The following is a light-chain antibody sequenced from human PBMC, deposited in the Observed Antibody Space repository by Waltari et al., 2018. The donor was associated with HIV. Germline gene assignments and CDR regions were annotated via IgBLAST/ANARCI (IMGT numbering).Light chain of an antibody. J-gene: IGLJ1*01. CDR3: LSTDITGTSYV. V-gene: IGLV3-25*03. Sequence: SFELTQPLSMSVSPGQTARITCSGDVLPNKYVHWYQQRAGQAPVFLIYKDNERPSGIPERFSGSSSGTTVTLTISGVQAEDEADYYCLSTDITGTSYVFGSGTKVTVI. CDR2: KDN. CDR1: VLPNKY.